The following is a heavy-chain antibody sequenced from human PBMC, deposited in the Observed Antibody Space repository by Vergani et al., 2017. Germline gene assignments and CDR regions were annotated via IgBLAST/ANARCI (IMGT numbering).Heavy chain of an antibody. V-gene: IGHV1-2*02. CDR1: GYTFTGYY. CDR3: ARDPSTVTRADDAFDI. D-gene: IGHD4-17*01. CDR2: INPNSGGT. Sequence: QVQLVQSGAEVKKPGASVKVSCKASGYTFTGYYMHWLRQAPGQGLEWMGWINPNSGGTNYAQKFQGRVTMTRDTSISTAYMELSRLRSDDTAVYYCARDPSTVTRADDAFDIWGQGTMVTVSS. J-gene: IGHJ3*02.